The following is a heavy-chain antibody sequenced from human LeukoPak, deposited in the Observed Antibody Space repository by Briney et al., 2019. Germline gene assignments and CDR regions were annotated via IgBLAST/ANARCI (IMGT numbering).Heavy chain of an antibody. CDR2: IHYTGGT. Sequence: PSETLSLTCAVYGGSISGYYWSWIRQPPGKGPEWVGEIHYTGGTSYNPSLKSRATISIDTSKNQLSLKLSSVTAADTAVYYCARGNILSGYCFDFWGQGALVTVSS. J-gene: IGHJ4*02. CDR1: GGSISGYY. V-gene: IGHV4-34*01. D-gene: IGHD3-9*01. CDR3: ARGNILSGYCFDF.